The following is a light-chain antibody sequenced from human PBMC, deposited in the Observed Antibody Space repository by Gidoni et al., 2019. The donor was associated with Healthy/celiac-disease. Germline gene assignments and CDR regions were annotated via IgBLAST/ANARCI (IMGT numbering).Light chain of an antibody. CDR1: QSVSSY. CDR3: QQRSNWPV. J-gene: IGKJ2*01. Sequence: EIVLTQSPATLSLSPGERATLSCTASQSVSSYLAWYQQKPGQAPRRLIYDASNRATGIPARFSGSGSGTDFTLTISSLEPEDFAVYYCQQRSNWPVFGQGTKLEIK. V-gene: IGKV3-11*01. CDR2: DAS.